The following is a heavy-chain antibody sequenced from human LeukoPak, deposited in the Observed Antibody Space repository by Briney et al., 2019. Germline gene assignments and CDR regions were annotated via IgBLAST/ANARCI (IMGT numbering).Heavy chain of an antibody. D-gene: IGHD2-15*01. J-gene: IGHJ4*02. CDR2: IYYSGST. V-gene: IGHV4-59*01. CDR1: GGSISSYY. Sequence: SETLSLTCTVSGGSISSYYWSWIRQPPGKGLGWIGYIYYSGSTNYNPSLKSRVTISVDTSKNQFSLKLSSVTAADTAVYYCARDHDCSGGSCYYFDYWGQGTLVTVSS. CDR3: ARDHDCSGGSCYYFDY.